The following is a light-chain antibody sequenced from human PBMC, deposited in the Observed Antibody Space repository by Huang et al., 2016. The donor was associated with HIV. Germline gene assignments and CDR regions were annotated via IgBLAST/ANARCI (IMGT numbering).Light chain of an antibody. CDR2: GAS. Sequence: DIQMTQSPSSLSASLGDRVTITCQASQDISAHLNWYQQKPGEPPKLLISGASYLESGVPSRFTGGGSGTGFYLSISSVHPEDVGTYYCQQYRHFYTFGQGTKLEIK. CDR3: QQYRHFYT. V-gene: IGKV1-33*01. J-gene: IGKJ2*01. CDR1: QDISAH.